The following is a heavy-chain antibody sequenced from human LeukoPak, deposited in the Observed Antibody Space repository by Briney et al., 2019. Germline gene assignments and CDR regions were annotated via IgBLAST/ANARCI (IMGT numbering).Heavy chain of an antibody. CDR1: GYSINSGYY. CDR3: ATQILLCHYY. J-gene: IGHJ4*02. Sequence: SETLSLTCIVSGYSINSGYYWGWIRQPPGKGLEWIGSVRVNWRTYYNPSLKSRVTISVDTSKNHFSLSLTSVTAADTAVYYCATQILLCHYYWGQGTLVTVSS. V-gene: IGHV4-38-2*02. CDR2: VRVNWRT. D-gene: IGHD3-10*01.